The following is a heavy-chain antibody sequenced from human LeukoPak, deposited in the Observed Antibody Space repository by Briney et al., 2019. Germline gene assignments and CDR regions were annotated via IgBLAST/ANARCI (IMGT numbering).Heavy chain of an antibody. J-gene: IGHJ5*02. D-gene: IGHD3-10*01. V-gene: IGHV4-4*07. CDR2: IYAGGST. Sequence: SETLSLICTVSGGSISSYYLSWLRQPAGKGLEWIGRIYAGGSTTYSPSLKSRVTMSLDTSKNQFSLTVTSVTAADTAVYYCARESGTSGEVKFDPWGQGTLVTVSS. CDR3: ARESGTSGEVKFDP. CDR1: GGSISSYY.